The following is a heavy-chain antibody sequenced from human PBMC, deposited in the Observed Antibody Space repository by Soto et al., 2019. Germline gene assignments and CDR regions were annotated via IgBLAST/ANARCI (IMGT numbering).Heavy chain of an antibody. CDR1: GASISSTSSGDW. CDR2: IHHSGNT. V-gene: IGHV4-4*02. CDR3: ATMVGATLLDY. D-gene: IGHD1-26*01. J-gene: IGHJ4*02. Sequence: QVQLQESGPGLVKPSGTLSLTCTVSGASISSTSSGDWWSWVRQPPGKGLEWIGEIHHSGNTNYNPSLKSRVTLSVAKSKTQFSLRLSSVTAADTAVYYCATMVGATLLDYWGQGALVTVSS.